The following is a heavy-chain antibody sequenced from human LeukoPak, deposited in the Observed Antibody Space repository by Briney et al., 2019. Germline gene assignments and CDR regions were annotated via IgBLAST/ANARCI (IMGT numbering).Heavy chain of an antibody. V-gene: IGHV3-13*01. J-gene: IGHJ3*02. CDR1: GFTFSTYN. D-gene: IGHD3-22*01. CDR2: VGTAGDT. Sequence: GGSLRLSCTASGFTFSTYNMHWVRQPTGKGLEWVSAVGTAGDTYYPGSVKGRFTISRENAKNSLYLQMDSLRVGDTAVYYCARRGDSRGYYDAFDIWGQGTMVTVSS. CDR3: ARRGDSRGYYDAFDI.